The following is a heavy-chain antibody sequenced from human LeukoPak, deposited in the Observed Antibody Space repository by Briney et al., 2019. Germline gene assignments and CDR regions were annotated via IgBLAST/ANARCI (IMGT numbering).Heavy chain of an antibody. CDR3: ARGYVGLASFDY. V-gene: IGHV1-18*01. J-gene: IGHJ4*02. CDR2: VSAYDANT. Sequence: ASVTLSCKCSGYTFSSYGIIWVRQGPGQGLGLMGWVSAYDANTNYAQNLHGRVTMTTDSSTSTAYMELRSLRSDDTAVYYCARGYVGLASFDYWGQGTLVTVSS. CDR1: GYTFSSYG. D-gene: IGHD3-16*01.